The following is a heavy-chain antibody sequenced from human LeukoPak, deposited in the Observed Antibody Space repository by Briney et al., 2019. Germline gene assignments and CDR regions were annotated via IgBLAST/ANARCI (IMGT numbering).Heavy chain of an antibody. D-gene: IGHD1-7*01. CDR2: IHSSGAT. J-gene: IGHJ3*02. CDR1: GGSISSYY. Sequence: SETLSLTCTVSGGSISSYYWTWIRQPPGKGLEWIGNIHSSGATNHNPSLKSRVSMSVDTSRNQFSLKLRSVSAADAAVCFCARVQAELAPNNAFDIWGQGTLVTVCS. CDR3: ARVQAELAPNNAFDI. V-gene: IGHV4-59*01.